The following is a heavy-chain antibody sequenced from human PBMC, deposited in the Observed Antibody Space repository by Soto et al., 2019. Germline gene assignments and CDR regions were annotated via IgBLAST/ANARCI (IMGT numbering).Heavy chain of an antibody. V-gene: IGHV4-31*03. CDR2: IYYSGST. CDR3: ARADSSSTHFDY. Sequence: QVQLQESGPGLVKPSQTLSLTCTVSGGSISSGGYYWSWIRQHPGKGLEWIVYIYYSGSTYYNPSLKSRVTISVDTSKNQFSLKLSSVTAADTAVYYCARADSSSTHFDYWGQGTLVTVSS. J-gene: IGHJ4*02. CDR1: GGSISSGGYY. D-gene: IGHD6-6*01.